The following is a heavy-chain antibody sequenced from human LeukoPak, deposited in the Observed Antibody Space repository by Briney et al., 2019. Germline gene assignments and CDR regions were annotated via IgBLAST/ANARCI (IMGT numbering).Heavy chain of an antibody. V-gene: IGHV3-66*01. CDR1: GFTVNSNY. Sequence: GGSLRLSGAASGFTVNSNYMSWVRQVPGTGLEWVSTIYSAGSTYYADSVKGRFTISRDNSKNTLFLEMNSLRAEDTAVYYCARETATTVTTTYFYGLDVWGQGTTVTVSS. D-gene: IGHD4-17*01. CDR3: ARETATTVTTTYFYGLDV. J-gene: IGHJ6*02. CDR2: IYSAGST.